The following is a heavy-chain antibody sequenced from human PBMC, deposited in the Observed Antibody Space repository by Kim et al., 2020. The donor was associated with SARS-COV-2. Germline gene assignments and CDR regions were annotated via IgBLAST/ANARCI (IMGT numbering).Heavy chain of an antibody. CDR1: GFTFSSYG. Sequence: GGSLRLSCAASGFTFSSYGMHWVRQAPGKGLEWVAVISYDGSNKYYADSVKGRFTISRDNSKNTLYLQMNSLRAEDTAVYYCAKDYLVHYDSIGAFDIWGQGTMVTVSS. V-gene: IGHV3-30*18. J-gene: IGHJ3*02. CDR2: ISYDGSNK. D-gene: IGHD3-22*01. CDR3: AKDYLVHYDSIGAFDI.